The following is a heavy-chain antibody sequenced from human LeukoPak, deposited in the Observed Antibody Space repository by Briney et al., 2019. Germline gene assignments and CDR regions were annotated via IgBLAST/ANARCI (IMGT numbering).Heavy chain of an antibody. CDR2: VWYDGSKT. CDR1: GFTFSSYA. J-gene: IGHJ4*02. D-gene: IGHD4/OR15-4a*01. V-gene: IGHV3-33*06. CDR3: AKKTSDYGDVSSPDY. Sequence: GGSLRLSCAASGFTFSSYAMHWVRQAPGKGLEWVAVVWYDGSKTYSADSVKGRITISRDDSKNTLYLQMNGLRAEDTAVYYCAKKTSDYGDVSSPDYWGQGTLVTVSS.